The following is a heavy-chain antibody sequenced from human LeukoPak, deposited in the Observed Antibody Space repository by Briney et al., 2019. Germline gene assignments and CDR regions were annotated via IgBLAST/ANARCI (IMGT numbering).Heavy chain of an antibody. CDR2: IYYSGST. CDR1: GGSTSSYY. Sequence: PSETLSLTCTVSGGSTSSYYWSWIRQPPGKGLEWIGYIYYSGSTNYNPSLKSRVTISVDTSKNQFSLKLSSVTAADTAAYYCARGVAVAGTDYWGQGTLVTVSS. V-gene: IGHV4-59*01. D-gene: IGHD6-19*01. J-gene: IGHJ4*02. CDR3: ARGVAVAGTDY.